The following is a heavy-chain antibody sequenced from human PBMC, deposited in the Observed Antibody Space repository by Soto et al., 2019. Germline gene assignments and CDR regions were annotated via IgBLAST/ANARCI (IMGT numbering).Heavy chain of an antibody. CDR3: AREQTTVVTTGAFDI. Sequence: ASVKVSFKASGYTFTSYDINWVRQATGQGLEWMGWMNPSSGNTSYAQKFQGRVTMTRNTSTSTAYMELRSLRSDDTAAYYCAREQTTVVTTGAFDIWGQGTMVTVSS. CDR2: MNPSSGNT. V-gene: IGHV1-8*01. CDR1: GYTFTSYD. J-gene: IGHJ3*02. D-gene: IGHD4-17*01.